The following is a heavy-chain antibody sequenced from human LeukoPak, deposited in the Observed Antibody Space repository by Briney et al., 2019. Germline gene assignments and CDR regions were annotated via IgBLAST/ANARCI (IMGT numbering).Heavy chain of an antibody. D-gene: IGHD6-13*01. CDR3: AGVVAAVYYYMDV. CDR2: ISSSSSYI. V-gene: IGHV3-21*01. J-gene: IGHJ6*03. CDR1: GFTFSSYS. Sequence: GGSLRLSCAASGFTFSSYSMNWVRQAPGKGLEWVSSISSSSSYIYYADSVKGRFTISRDNAKNSLYLQMNSLRAEDTAVYYCAGVVAAVYYYMDVWGKGTTVTVSS.